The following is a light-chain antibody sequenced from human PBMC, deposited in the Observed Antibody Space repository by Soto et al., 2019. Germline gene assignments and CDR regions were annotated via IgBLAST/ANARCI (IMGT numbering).Light chain of an antibody. CDR1: QSVSSSY. Sequence: EIVLTQSPGTLSLSPVERATLSCRASQSVSSSYLAWYQQKPGQAPRLLIYGASSRATGIPDRFTGSGSGTDFTLTISRLEPEDFAVFYCHQYGSSPQTFGQGTKVDIK. J-gene: IGKJ1*01. CDR2: GAS. CDR3: HQYGSSPQT. V-gene: IGKV3-20*01.